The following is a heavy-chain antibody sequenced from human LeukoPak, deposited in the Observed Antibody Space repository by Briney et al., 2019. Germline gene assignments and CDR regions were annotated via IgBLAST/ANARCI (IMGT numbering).Heavy chain of an antibody. Sequence: GGSLKISCNGSGYSFSSYWLSWVRPMPGKGLGWMGSIDAGDSYINYSSSFQGHINISADKSIHTAYRQWSSLKASDTAMYYCAKDSSTHSARSWGQGTLVTVSS. CDR3: AKDSSTHSARS. CDR2: IDAGDSYI. J-gene: IGHJ5*02. CDR1: GYSFSSYW. D-gene: IGHD2-2*01. V-gene: IGHV5-10-1*01.